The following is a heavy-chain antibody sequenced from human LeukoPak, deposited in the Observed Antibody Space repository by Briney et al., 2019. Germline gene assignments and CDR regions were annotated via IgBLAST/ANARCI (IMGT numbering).Heavy chain of an antibody. D-gene: IGHD3-16*01. CDR1: GFTFSNSA. J-gene: IGHJ3*01. CDR2: IGVYGGNT. Sequence: ASVKVSCKTSGFTFSNSAIQWVRQARGQRLEWIGWIGVYGGNTNYAQRFQDRVTITRDMSTSTAYMELSSLRSEDTAVYYCAAEIYGYNSECCSFDFWGPGTPVTVSS. CDR3: AAEIYGYNSECCSFDF. V-gene: IGHV1-58*02.